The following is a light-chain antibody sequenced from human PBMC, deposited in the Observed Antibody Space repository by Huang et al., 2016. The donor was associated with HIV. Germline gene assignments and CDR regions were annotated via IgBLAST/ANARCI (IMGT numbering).Light chain of an antibody. CDR2: DVS. Sequence: DIVLTQSPGTLSLSPGERATLSCRASQSVSAYLAWYQQKPGQAPRPLIYDVSKRATGIPARFRGSGSGTDFTLTISSVEPEDCAVYYCQQRSNWPALTFGGGTKVEIK. V-gene: IGKV3-11*01. CDR1: QSVSAY. CDR3: QQRSNWPALT. J-gene: IGKJ4*01.